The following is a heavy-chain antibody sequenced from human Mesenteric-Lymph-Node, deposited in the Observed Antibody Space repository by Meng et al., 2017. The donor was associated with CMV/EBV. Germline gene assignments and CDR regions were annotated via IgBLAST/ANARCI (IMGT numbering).Heavy chain of an antibody. Sequence: GVGVGWIRPPPGKALEWLALIYWNDDKRYSPSLKSRLTITKDTSKNQVVLTMTNMDPVDTATYYCAHSYCSTGTCHTGYYYYGMDVWGQGTTVTVSS. CDR1: GVG. CDR2: IYWNDDK. D-gene: IGHD2-2*02. V-gene: IGHV2-5*01. CDR3: AHSYCSTGTCHTGYYYYGMDV. J-gene: IGHJ6*02.